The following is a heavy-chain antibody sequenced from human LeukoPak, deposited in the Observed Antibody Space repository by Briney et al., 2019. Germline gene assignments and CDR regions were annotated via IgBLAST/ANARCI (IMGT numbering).Heavy chain of an antibody. J-gene: IGHJ4*02. CDR2: MNPNSGNT. V-gene: IGHV1-8*01. D-gene: IGHD3-22*01. CDR1: GYTFTSYD. Sequence: GASVKVSCKASGYTFTSYDINWVRQATGQGLEWMGWMNPNSGNTGYAQKFQGRVTMTRNTSISTAYMELSSLRSEDTAVYYCARRYYYYDSSGYYYPDGYNYWGQGTLVTVS. CDR3: ARRYYYYDSSGYYYPDGYNY.